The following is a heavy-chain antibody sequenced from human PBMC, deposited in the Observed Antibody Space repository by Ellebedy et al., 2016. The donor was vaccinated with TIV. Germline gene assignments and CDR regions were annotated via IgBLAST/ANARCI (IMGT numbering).Heavy chain of an antibody. D-gene: IGHD4-17*01. V-gene: IGHV1-69*13. CDR1: GGTFSSYA. CDR2: IIPIFGTA. Sequence: SVKVSXKASGGTFSSYAISWVRQAPGQGLEWMGGIIPIFGTANYAQKFQGRVTITADESTSTAYMELSSLRSEDTAVYYCARGARDGDYDAFDIWGQGTMVTVSS. CDR3: ARGARDGDYDAFDI. J-gene: IGHJ3*02.